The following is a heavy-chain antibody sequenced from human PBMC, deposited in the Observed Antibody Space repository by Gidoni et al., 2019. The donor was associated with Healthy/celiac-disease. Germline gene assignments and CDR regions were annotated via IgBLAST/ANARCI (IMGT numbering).Heavy chain of an antibody. CDR3: AKDRKRVGACDY. D-gene: IGHD2-15*01. Sequence: QVQLVESGGGVVQPGRSMRLSCAASGFTFSSYGMHWVRQAPGKGLEWVAVISYDGSNKYYADSVKGRFTISRDNSKNTLYLQMNSLRAEDTAVYYCAKDRKRVGACDYWGQGTLVTVSS. V-gene: IGHV3-30*18. J-gene: IGHJ4*02. CDR1: GFTFSSYG. CDR2: ISYDGSNK.